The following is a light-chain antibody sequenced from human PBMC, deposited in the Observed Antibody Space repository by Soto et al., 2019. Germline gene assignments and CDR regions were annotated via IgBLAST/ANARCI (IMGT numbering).Light chain of an antibody. CDR2: EVA. CDR3: CSYETSGTNVI. V-gene: IGLV2-14*03. J-gene: IGLJ2*01. Sequence: QSALTQPASVSGSPGQSITISCTGTNSDVGAYPYVSWYQQHPGNAPKLLIYEVADRPSGVSDRFSGPKSGNTASLAISALQAEDEAVYYCCSYETSGTNVIFGGGTKLTVL. CDR1: NSDVGAYPY.